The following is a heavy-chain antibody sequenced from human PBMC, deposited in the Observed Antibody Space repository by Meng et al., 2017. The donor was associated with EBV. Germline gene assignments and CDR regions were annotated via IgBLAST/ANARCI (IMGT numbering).Heavy chain of an antibody. D-gene: IGHD5-12*01. J-gene: IGHJ4*02. CDR3: VRDLWLRIGECV. Sequence: QVQLVQSGAELKKPGSSVKVSCKGSGENFNNFGISWVRQAPGQGLEWMGDITPVFGIANYAESFQGRVTISADTSTRTAYMDLSSLRSDDTAVYYCVRDLWLRIGECVWGQGTLVTVSS. CDR1: GENFNNFG. CDR2: ITPVFGIA. V-gene: IGHV1-69*17.